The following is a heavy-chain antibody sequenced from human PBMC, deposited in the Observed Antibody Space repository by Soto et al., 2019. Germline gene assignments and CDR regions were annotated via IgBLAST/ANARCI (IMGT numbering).Heavy chain of an antibody. J-gene: IGHJ4*02. Sequence: VQLVESGGGLVKPGESLRLSCAASGFSFTNAWMNWVRQAPGKGPEWVGRVKTKAEGETTDYGAPAKGRFTISRDDSINTVYLQMNSLKIEDTAVYYCTSRIRTTNDYWGQGTLVTVSS. CDR3: TSRIRTTNDY. D-gene: IGHD1-1*01. CDR1: GFSFTNAW. V-gene: IGHV3-15*07. CDR2: VKTKAEGETT.